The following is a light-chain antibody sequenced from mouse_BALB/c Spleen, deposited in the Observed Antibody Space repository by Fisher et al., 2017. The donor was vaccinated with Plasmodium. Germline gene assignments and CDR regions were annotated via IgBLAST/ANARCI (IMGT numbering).Light chain of an antibody. CDR1: QSISNY. J-gene: IGKJ5*01. Sequence: DIVLTQTPATLSVTPGDRVSLSCRASQSISNYLHRNKKKSHESPRLLIKYASRSISGIPSRFSGSGSGTDFTLTINSVGTEDFGMFFCQQSDSWPLTFGAGTKLELK. CDR2: YAS. CDR3: QQSDSWPLT. V-gene: IGKV5-45*01.